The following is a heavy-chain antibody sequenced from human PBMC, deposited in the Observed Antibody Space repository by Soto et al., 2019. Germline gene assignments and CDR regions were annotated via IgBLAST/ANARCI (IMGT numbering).Heavy chain of an antibody. CDR1: GYTYTSHG. CDR2: ISAYNGNT. CDR3: ARDSGSGYGP. D-gene: IGHD3-22*01. Sequence: QVQLVQSGAEVKKPGASVKVSCKASGYTYTSHGISWVRQAPGQGLEWMGWISAYNGNTNYVQRFQGRVTMTTDTSTSTDYMELRTMRSDDTAVYYCARDSGSGYGPWGQGTLVTVSA. V-gene: IGHV1-18*01. J-gene: IGHJ5*02.